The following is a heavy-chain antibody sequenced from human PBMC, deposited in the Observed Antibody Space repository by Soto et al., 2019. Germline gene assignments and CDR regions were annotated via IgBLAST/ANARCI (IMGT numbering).Heavy chain of an antibody. CDR2: ISYDGSNK. J-gene: IGHJ2*01. CDR1: GFTFSSYA. D-gene: IGHD5-18*01. CDR3: ARDPLWGTAMVLWYFDL. Sequence: GGSLRLSCAAAGFTFSSYAMHWVRQAPGKGLEWVAVISYDGSNKYYADSVKGRFTISRDNSKNTLYLQMNSLRAEDTAVYYCARDPLWGTAMVLWYFDLWGRGTLVTVSS. V-gene: IGHV3-30-3*01.